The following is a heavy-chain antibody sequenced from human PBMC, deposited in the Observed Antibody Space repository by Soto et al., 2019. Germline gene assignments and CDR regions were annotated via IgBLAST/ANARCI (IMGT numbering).Heavy chain of an antibody. J-gene: IGHJ4*02. V-gene: IGHV4-59*08. CDR3: ARRILATETFDY. D-gene: IGHD5-12*01. CDR2: IYDGGST. CDR1: GGSINNYY. Sequence: PSETLCLTCTVPGGSINNYYGSWIRQPPGKGLEWIGFIYDGGSTHYNPSLESRVTISEDTSKNQFSLTVTSMTAADTAVYYCARRILATETFDYWGQGTLVTVSS.